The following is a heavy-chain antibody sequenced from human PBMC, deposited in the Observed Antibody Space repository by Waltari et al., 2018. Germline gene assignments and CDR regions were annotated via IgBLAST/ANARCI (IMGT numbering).Heavy chain of an antibody. Sequence: QVQLQQLGAGLLKPSETLSLTCAVYGGSFSGYYWSWIRQPPGKGLEWIGEINQSGSTNYNPSLKSRVTISVDTSKTQFSLKLSSVTAADTAVYYCARGRYYDFWSEGYYFDYWGQGTLVTVSS. CDR2: INQSGST. D-gene: IGHD3-3*01. J-gene: IGHJ4*02. CDR3: ARGRYYDFWSEGYYFDY. V-gene: IGHV4-34*01. CDR1: GGSFSGYY.